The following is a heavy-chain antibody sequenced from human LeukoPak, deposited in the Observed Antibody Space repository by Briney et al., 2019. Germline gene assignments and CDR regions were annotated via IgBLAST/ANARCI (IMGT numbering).Heavy chain of an antibody. J-gene: IGHJ4*02. D-gene: IGHD4-23*01. CDR3: ARTPTTVVTYYFDY. Sequence: SETLSLTCAASGYSLSSGYYWGWIRQPPGKGLEWIGSIYHSGSTYYNPSLKSRVTISVDTSKNQFSLKLSSVTAADTAVYYCARTPTTVVTYYFDYWGQGTLVTVSS. V-gene: IGHV4-38-2*01. CDR2: IYHSGST. CDR1: GYSLSSGYY.